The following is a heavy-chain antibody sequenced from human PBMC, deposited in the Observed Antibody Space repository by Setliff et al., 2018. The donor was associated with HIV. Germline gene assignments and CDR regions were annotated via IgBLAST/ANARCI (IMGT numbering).Heavy chain of an antibody. CDR1: GGSISSGSYY. CDR2: IYTSGST. V-gene: IGHV4-61*09. Sequence: SETLSLTCTVSGGSISSGSYYWSWIRQSAGKGLEWIGHIYTSGSTTYNPSLKSRVTISVDTSKNQFSLKLSSVTAADTAVYYCARALGFGEFDYWGQGTLVTVSS. J-gene: IGHJ4*02. D-gene: IGHD3-10*01. CDR3: ARALGFGEFDY.